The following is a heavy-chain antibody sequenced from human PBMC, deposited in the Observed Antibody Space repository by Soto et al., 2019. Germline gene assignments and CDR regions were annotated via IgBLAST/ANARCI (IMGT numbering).Heavy chain of an antibody. V-gene: IGHV4-59*01. CDR3: AREYCSGGSCYPNDWFDP. Sequence: SETLSLTCTVSGGSISSYYWSWIRQPPGKGLEWIGYIYYSGSTNYNPSLKSRVTISVDTSKNQFSLKLSSVTAADTAVYYCAREYCSGGSCYPNDWFDPWGQGTLVTVSS. J-gene: IGHJ5*02. CDR1: GGSISSYY. D-gene: IGHD2-15*01. CDR2: IYYSGST.